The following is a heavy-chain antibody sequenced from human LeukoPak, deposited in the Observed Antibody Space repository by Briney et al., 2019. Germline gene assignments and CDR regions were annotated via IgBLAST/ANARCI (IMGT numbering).Heavy chain of an antibody. CDR3: ATATQPRGYFLH. J-gene: IGHJ1*01. V-gene: IGHV1-18*01. D-gene: IGHD2-2*01. Sequence: TSVKVSCKASGYTFTTYSLAWVRQAPGQSLEWMGWISVNNGGTNYAQSFQDRVTLTRDTSTNTAYLELRSLRSDDTAIIYCATATQPRGYFLHWGQGTLVTVSS. CDR1: GYTFTTYS. CDR2: ISVNNGGT.